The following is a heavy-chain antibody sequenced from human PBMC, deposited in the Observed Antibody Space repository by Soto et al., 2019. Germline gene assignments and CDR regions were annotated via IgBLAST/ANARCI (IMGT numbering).Heavy chain of an antibody. J-gene: IGHJ6*02. Sequence: QITLKESGPTLVKPTQTLTLTCTFSGFSLSTSGVSVGWVRQPPGKALEWLGFIYWDDDKRYSPSLKSRPTIYKXXSKNQGVLTMTNMDPVDTATYYCAHRFPYYDGMDVWGQGTTVTVSS. V-gene: IGHV2-5*02. CDR3: AHRFPYYDGMDV. CDR2: IYWDDDK. CDR1: GFSLSTSGVS.